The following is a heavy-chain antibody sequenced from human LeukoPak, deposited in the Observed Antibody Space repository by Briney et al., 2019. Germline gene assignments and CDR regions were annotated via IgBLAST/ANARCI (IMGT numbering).Heavy chain of an antibody. CDR1: GFTSANYA. D-gene: IGHD7-27*01. V-gene: IGHV3-23*01. J-gene: IGHJ4*02. Sequence: GGSLRLSRAASGFTSANYAMTWVRQAPGKGLEWVSSISASAGTTYYVDSVKGRFTISRDTAKSTLYLQMNSLRADDSAVYYCAKDRPLNWGYYFDSWGQGTLVTVSS. CDR3: AKDRPLNWGYYFDS. CDR2: ISASAGTT.